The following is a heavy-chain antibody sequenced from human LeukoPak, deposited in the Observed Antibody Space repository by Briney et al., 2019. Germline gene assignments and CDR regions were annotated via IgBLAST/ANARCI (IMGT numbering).Heavy chain of an antibody. Sequence: GESLQISCKGSAYSFTSYWVSWVRQMPGKGLEWMGRIDPSDSYTNYSPSFQGHVTISADKSISTAYLQLSSLKASDTAMYYCARGGYSTSSYRFDYWGQGTLVTVSS. V-gene: IGHV5-10-1*01. CDR3: ARGGYSTSSYRFDY. J-gene: IGHJ4*02. D-gene: IGHD6-13*01. CDR1: AYSFTSYW. CDR2: IDPSDSYT.